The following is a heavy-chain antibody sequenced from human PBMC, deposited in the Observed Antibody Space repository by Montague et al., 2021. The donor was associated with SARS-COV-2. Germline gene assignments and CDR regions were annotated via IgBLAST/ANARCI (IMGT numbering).Heavy chain of an antibody. D-gene: IGHD3-3*01. V-gene: IGHV6-1*01. CDR1: GDSVSINTAA. CDR3: ARVWTTEWYEGYFDN. J-gene: IGHJ4*02. Sequence: CAISGDSVSINTAAWNWIRQSPSRGLEWLGRTYYRSRWYREYAVSVKXRITIDPDTSKNQFSLQLNSVTPEDTAVYYCARVWTTEWYEGYFDNWGQGTLVTVSS. CDR2: TYYRSRWYR.